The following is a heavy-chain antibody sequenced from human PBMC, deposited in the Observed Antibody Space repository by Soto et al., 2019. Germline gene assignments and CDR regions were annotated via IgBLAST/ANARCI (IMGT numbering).Heavy chain of an antibody. CDR1: GGTFSSYA. CDR3: ARPRYYDESSGNYYYYGMDV. Sequence: VQLVQSGAEVKKPGSSVKVSCKASGGTFSSYAISWVRQAPGQGLEWMGGIIPIFGTANYAQKFQGRVTITADKSTSTAYMELSSLRSGDTAVYYCARPRYYDESSGNYYYYGMDVWGQGTTVTVSS. CDR2: IIPIFGTA. V-gene: IGHV1-69*06. D-gene: IGHD3-22*01. J-gene: IGHJ6*02.